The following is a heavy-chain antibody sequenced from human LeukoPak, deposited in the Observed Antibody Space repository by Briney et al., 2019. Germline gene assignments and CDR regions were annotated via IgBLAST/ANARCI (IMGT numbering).Heavy chain of an antibody. V-gene: IGHV3-30*02. D-gene: IGHD3-10*01. Sequence: PGGSLRLSCAASGFTFSSYGMPWVRQAPGKGLEWVAFIRYDGSNKYYADSVKGRFTISRDNSKNTLYLQMNSLRAEDTAVYYCAKDGEFYYGLGSLDYWGQGTLVTVSS. CDR3: AKDGEFYYGLGSLDY. J-gene: IGHJ4*02. CDR2: IRYDGSNK. CDR1: GFTFSSYG.